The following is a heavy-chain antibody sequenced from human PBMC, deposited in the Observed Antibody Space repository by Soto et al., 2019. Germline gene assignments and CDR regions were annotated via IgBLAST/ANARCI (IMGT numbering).Heavy chain of an antibody. CDR1: GGSISSYY. CDR3: ARGTSSGYYYSFDY. CDR2: IYYSGST. V-gene: IGHV4-59*01. Sequence: QVQLQESGPGLVKPSETLSLTCTVSGGSISSYYWSWIRQPPGKGLEWIGYIYYSGSTNYNPSLKRRVTISVDTSTTQFSLKLSSVTAADTAVYYCARGTSSGYYYSFDYWGQGTLVTVSS. D-gene: IGHD3-22*01. J-gene: IGHJ4*02.